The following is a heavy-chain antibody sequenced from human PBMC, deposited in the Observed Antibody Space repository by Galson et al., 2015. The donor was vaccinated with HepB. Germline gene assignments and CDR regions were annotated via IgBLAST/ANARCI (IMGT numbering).Heavy chain of an antibody. J-gene: IGHJ5*01. V-gene: IGHV5-10-1*01. CDR3: ARTSYFGSSRAFDS. CDR2: IDPRDSYL. Sequence: QSGAEVKKPGESLRISCQGSGYTFTNNWISWVRQMPGKGLEWLGRIDPRDSYLDYSPSFQGHVTLSSDTSISTVYLHWSSLRVSDSAMYYCARTSYFGSSRAFDSWGQGTLVTVSS. CDR1: GYTFTNNW. D-gene: IGHD6-13*01.